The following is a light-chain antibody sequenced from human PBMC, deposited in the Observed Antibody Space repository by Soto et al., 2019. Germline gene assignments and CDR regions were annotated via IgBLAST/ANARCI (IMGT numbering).Light chain of an antibody. CDR1: QGVRNA. CDR2: EIS. Sequence: DIQMTQSPSSLSASAGDRVTITCRASQGVRNALDWYQQKPGKAPKRLIYEISSLQSGVPSRFSGSGSGTEFTLTISSLQPEDFATYYCQQRSNWPLTFGGGTKVEIK. V-gene: IGKV1-17*01. J-gene: IGKJ4*01. CDR3: QQRSNWPLT.